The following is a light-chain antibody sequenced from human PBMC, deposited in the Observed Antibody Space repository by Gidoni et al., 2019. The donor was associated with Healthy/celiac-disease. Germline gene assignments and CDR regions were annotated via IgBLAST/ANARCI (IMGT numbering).Light chain of an antibody. Sequence: QSALTQPDSVSGSPGQSITISCTGTSSDVGGSNYVSWYQQHPGKAPKLRIYEVSNRPSGVSNRFSGSKSGNTASLTISGLQAEDEADYYCSSYTSSSTLDVVFGGGTKLTVL. CDR1: SSDVGGSNY. CDR2: EVS. J-gene: IGLJ2*01. V-gene: IGLV2-14*01. CDR3: SSYTSSSTLDVV.